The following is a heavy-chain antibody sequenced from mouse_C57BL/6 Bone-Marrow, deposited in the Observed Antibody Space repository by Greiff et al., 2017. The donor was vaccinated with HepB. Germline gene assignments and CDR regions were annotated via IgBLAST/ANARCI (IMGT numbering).Heavy chain of an antibody. CDR2: IDTANGNT. D-gene: IGHD1-1*01. Sequence: VQLQQSVAELVRPGDSVKLSCTASGFNIKNTYMHWVKQRPEQGMEWIGRIDTANGNTKYAPKFQGTANITEDKSSNTAYLQLSILTSEDTAIYYCAFYYYGSSGFAYWGQGTLVTVSA. CDR3: AFYYYGSSGFAY. CDR1: GFNIKNTY. J-gene: IGHJ3*01. V-gene: IGHV14-3*01.